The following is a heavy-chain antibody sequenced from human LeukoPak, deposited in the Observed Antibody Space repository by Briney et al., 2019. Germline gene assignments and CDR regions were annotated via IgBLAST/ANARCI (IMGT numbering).Heavy chain of an antibody. Sequence: GRSLRLSCAASGFTFSSYGMHWVRQAPGKGLEWVAVISYDGSNKYYADSVKGRFTISRDNSKNTLYLQMNSLRAEDTAVYYCAKDYDILISNYHYFGMDVWGQGTTVTVPS. CDR1: GFTFSSYG. CDR3: AKDYDILISNYHYFGMDV. D-gene: IGHD3-9*01. J-gene: IGHJ6*02. V-gene: IGHV3-30*18. CDR2: ISYDGSNK.